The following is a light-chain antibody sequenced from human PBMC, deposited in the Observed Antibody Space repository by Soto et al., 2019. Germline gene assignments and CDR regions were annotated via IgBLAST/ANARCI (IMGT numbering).Light chain of an antibody. CDR1: SSDVGSYNL. V-gene: IGLV2-23*03. J-gene: IGLJ1*01. Sequence: QSALTQPASVSGSPGQSITLSCTGTSSDVGSYNLVSWYQQHPGKAPKLMIYEGSKRPSGVSDRFSGSKPGNTASLTISGLQAEDEADYYCCSFAGSNTFVFGTGTKVTVL. CDR2: EGS. CDR3: CSFAGSNTFV.